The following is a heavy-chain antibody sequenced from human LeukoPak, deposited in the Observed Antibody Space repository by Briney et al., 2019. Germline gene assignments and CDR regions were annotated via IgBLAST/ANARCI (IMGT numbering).Heavy chain of an antibody. CDR2: VKPGGGER. CDR3: MRGGGDY. CDR1: GITLSTYG. J-gene: IGHJ4*02. Sequence: PGGSLRLSCVASGITLSTYGMYWVRQAPGKGLEWVANVKPGGGERYYVDSVKGRFTISRDNAKNSVDLQMNSLRVEDTAVYYCMRGGGDYWGQGTLVTVSS. V-gene: IGHV3-7*01. D-gene: IGHD3-16*01.